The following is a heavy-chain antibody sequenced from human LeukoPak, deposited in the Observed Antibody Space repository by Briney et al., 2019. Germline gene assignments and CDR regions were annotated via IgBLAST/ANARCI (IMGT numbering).Heavy chain of an antibody. Sequence: VASVKVSCKASGYTFSNYGISWVRQAPGQGLEWMGWISAYNGNTNYAQKLQGRVTMTTDTSTSTAYMELRSLRSDDTAVYYCARDLGSGIAEPFDHWGQGPLVTVSS. CDR1: GYTFSNYG. J-gene: IGHJ4*02. CDR2: ISAYNGNT. D-gene: IGHD6-13*01. V-gene: IGHV1-18*01. CDR3: ARDLGSGIAEPFDH.